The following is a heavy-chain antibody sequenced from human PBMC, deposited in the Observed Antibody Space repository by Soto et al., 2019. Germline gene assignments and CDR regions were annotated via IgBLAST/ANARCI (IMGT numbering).Heavy chain of an antibody. CDR2: IDPSDSYT. D-gene: IGHD2-2*02. CDR1: GYSFTSYW. Sequence: GESLKISCKGSGYSFTSYWVSWVRQMPGKGLEWMGRIDPSDSYTNYSPSFQGHVTISADKSISTAYLQWSSLKASDTAMYYCARAIVVVPAAIVWYGMDVWGQGTTVTVSS. J-gene: IGHJ6*02. CDR3: ARAIVVVPAAIVWYGMDV. V-gene: IGHV5-10-1*01.